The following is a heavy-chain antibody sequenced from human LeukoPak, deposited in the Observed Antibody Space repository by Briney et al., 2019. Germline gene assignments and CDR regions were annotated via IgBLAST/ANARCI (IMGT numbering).Heavy chain of an antibody. CDR2: ICYSGST. Sequence: SETLSLTCTVSGGSISSGGYYWSWIRQHPGKGLEWIGYICYSGSTYYNPSLKSRVTISVDTSKNQFSLKLSSVTAADTAVYYCAREPSSGWSDYWGQGTLVTVSS. D-gene: IGHD6-19*01. CDR3: AREPSSGWSDY. J-gene: IGHJ4*02. CDR1: GGSISSGGYY. V-gene: IGHV4-31*03.